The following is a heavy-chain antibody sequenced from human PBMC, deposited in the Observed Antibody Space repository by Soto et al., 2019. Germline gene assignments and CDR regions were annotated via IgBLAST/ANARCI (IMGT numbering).Heavy chain of an antibody. CDR3: ARAPRGKERGYDFRLRYRMDV. J-gene: IGHJ6*02. V-gene: IGHV1-69*17. Sequence: QVQLVQSGAEVKKPGSSVKVSCKASGGTFSSYTISWVRQAPGQGLQWMGGIIPIFGITNYAQRFQGRVTITADKSTSTAYMELSSLRSEDTAVYYCARAPRGKERGYDFRLRYRMDVWGQGTTVTVSS. CDR2: IIPIFGIT. D-gene: IGHD5-12*01. CDR1: GGTFSSYT.